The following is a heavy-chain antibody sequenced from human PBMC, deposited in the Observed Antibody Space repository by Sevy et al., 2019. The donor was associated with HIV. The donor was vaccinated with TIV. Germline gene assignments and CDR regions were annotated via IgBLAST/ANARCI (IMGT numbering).Heavy chain of an antibody. CDR2: ISGRGGST. D-gene: IGHD6-6*01. V-gene: IGHV3-23*01. Sequence: GGSLRLSCAASGFTFSSYAMSWVRQAPGKGLEWVSAISGRGGSTNYADSVKGRFTITRDNSKNTLYLQMNSLRAEDTAVYYCAKGMIAARPNTFDYWGQGTLVTVSS. CDR3: AKGMIAARPNTFDY. CDR1: GFTFSSYA. J-gene: IGHJ4*02.